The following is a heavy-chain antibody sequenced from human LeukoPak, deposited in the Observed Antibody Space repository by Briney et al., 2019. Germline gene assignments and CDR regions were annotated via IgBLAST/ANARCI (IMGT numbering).Heavy chain of an antibody. CDR3: ARDSAAEYYYDSSGYRYYFDY. J-gene: IGHJ4*02. CDR1: GFTVSSNY. CDR2: ISSSSSYI. Sequence: GGSLRLSCAASGFTVSSNYMSWVRQAPGKGLEWVSSISSSSSYIYYADSVKGRFTISRDNAKNSLYLQMNSLRAEDTAVYYCARDSAAEYYYDSSGYRYYFDYWGQGTLVTVSS. V-gene: IGHV3-21*01. D-gene: IGHD3-22*01.